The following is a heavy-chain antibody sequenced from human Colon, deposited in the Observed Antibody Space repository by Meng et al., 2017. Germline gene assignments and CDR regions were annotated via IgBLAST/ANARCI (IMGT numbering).Heavy chain of an antibody. Sequence: SLKVSCKAAGGTFSSYGISWLRQAPGQGLEWMGGIIPIFGTANYAQKFQGRVTITTDESTSTAYMELSSLRAEDTAVYYCAVTSNLEIDYWGQGTLVTVSS. CDR2: IIPIFGTA. CDR1: GGTFSSYG. D-gene: IGHD3-3*01. CDR3: AVTSNLEIDY. V-gene: IGHV1-69*05. J-gene: IGHJ4*02.